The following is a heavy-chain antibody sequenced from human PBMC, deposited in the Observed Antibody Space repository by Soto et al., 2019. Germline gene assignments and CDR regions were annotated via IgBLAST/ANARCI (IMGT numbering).Heavy chain of an antibody. J-gene: IGHJ4*02. CDR1: GFTFSSYW. Sequence: EVQLVESGGGLVQPGGSLRLSCAASGFTFSSYWMSWVHQAPGKGLEWVANIKQDGSEKYYVDSVKGRFTISRDNARNSLYLQMNSLRAEDTAVYHCARSQVAIPGDDWGQGTLVTVSS. CDR2: IKQDGSEK. D-gene: IGHD5-12*01. V-gene: IGHV3-7*01. CDR3: ARSQVAIPGDD.